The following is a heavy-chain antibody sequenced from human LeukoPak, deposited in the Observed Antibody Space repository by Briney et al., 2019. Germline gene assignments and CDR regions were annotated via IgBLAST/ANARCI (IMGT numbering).Heavy chain of an antibody. V-gene: IGHV4-38-2*01. D-gene: IGHD1-26*01. J-gene: IGHJ5*02. CDR1: GYSITGGYY. Sequence: SETLSLTCAVSGYSITGGYYWGWIRPPPGKGLEWIGNIYHSGSTYYNPSLKSRVTILVDTSKHQFSLNLNSVTAADTAVYYCASTYRVGSTGFDPWGQGTLVTVSS. CDR3: ASTYRVGSTGFDP. CDR2: IYHSGST.